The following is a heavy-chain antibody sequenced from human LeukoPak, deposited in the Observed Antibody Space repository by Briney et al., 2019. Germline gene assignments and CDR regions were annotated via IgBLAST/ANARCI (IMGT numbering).Heavy chain of an antibody. J-gene: IGHJ4*02. D-gene: IGHD1-26*01. CDR2: ISSSSTYM. CDR3: ARFQSGSFFDY. Sequence: GGSLRLSCAASGFTFSGYSMNWVRQAPGMGLEWVSSISSSSTYMYYADSPKGRFTISRDNARNSLYLQMNSLRAEDTAVYYCARFQSGSFFDYWGQGTLVTVSS. CDR1: GFTFSGYS. V-gene: IGHV3-21*01.